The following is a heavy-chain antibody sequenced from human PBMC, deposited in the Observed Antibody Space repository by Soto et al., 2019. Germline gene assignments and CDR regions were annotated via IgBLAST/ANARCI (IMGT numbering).Heavy chain of an antibody. V-gene: IGHV5-10-1*01. J-gene: IGHJ6*02. Sequence: GESLKISCNGSGYSFTSYWITWVRRMPGKGLEWMGRIDPSDSYINYSPSFQGHVTISADKSISTAYLQWSSLKASDTAMYYCARVSGYPNYYGMDVWGQGTTVTVSS. CDR3: ARVSGYPNYYGMDV. CDR1: GYSFTSYW. D-gene: IGHD3-22*01. CDR2: IDPSDSYI.